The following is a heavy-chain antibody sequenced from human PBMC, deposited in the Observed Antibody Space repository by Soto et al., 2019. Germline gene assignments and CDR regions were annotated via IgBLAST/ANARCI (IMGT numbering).Heavy chain of an antibody. J-gene: IGHJ4*02. D-gene: IGHD5-18*01. CDR2: ISSGSNYI. V-gene: IGHV3-21*01. CDR3: ARGYGSADY. Sequence: EVQLVESGGGLVKPGGSLRLSCAASGFTFSSYTMNWVRQAPDKGLEWVSSISSGSNYIYYADSVKGRFTISRDNAKNSLYVKMNGLSAEDTAGDYCARGYGSADYWGQGTLVTVSS. CDR1: GFTFSSYT.